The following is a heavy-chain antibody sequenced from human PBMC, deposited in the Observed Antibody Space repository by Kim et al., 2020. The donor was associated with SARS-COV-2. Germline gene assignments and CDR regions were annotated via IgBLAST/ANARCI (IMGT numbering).Heavy chain of an antibody. CDR2: ISWNSGSI. J-gene: IGHJ4*02. D-gene: IGHD5-18*01. CDR3: AKEGGRYSYGFTTYYFDY. CDR1: GFTFDDYA. V-gene: IGHV3-9*01. Sequence: GGSLRLSCAASGFTFDDYAMHWVRQAPGKGLEWVSGISWNSGSIGYADSVKGRFTISRDNAKNSLYLQMNSLRAEDTALYYCAKEGGRYSYGFTTYYFDYWGQGTLVTVSS.